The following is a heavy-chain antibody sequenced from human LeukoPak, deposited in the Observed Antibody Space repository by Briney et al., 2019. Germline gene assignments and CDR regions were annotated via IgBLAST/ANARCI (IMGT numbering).Heavy chain of an antibody. J-gene: IGHJ4*02. CDR2: ISAYNGNT. CDR3: ARVLSGGDIVVVVAAIDY. CDR1: GYTFTSYG. D-gene: IGHD2-15*01. Sequence: ASVKVSCKASGYTFTSYGISWVRQAPGQGLEWMGWISAYNGNTNYAQKLQGRVTMPTDTSTSTAYMELRSLRSDDTAVYYCARVLSGGDIVVVVAAIDYWGQGTLVTVSS. V-gene: IGHV1-18*01.